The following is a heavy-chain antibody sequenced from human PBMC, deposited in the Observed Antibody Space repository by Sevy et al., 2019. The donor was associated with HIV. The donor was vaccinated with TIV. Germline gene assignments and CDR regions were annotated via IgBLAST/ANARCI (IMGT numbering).Heavy chain of an antibody. J-gene: IGHJ5*02. CDR1: GFKFKSFW. CDR2: INGDASST. D-gene: IGHD1-20*01. Sequence: GGSLRLSCATSGFKFKSFWMHWVRQAPGKGLVWVSRINGDASSTAYADSVKGRFTISRDDAKSTVYLQMNSLTAGDTAVYYCARGDNWNDLTWGQGTLVTVSS. V-gene: IGHV3-74*01. CDR3: ARGDNWNDLT.